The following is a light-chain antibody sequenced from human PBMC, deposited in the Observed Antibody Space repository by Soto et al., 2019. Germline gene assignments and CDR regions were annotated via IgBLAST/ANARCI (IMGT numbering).Light chain of an antibody. CDR3: TSYAGSNIPVV. CDR2: EVS. V-gene: IGLV2-8*01. CDR1: SSDVGGYNF. Sequence: QSALTQPPSASGSPGQSVTISCTGTSSDVGGYNFVSWYQQHPGKAPKLMIYEVSKRPSGVPDRFSGSKSGNTASLTVSGLQADDEADYYCTSYAGSNIPVVFGGVTKVSVL. J-gene: IGLJ2*01.